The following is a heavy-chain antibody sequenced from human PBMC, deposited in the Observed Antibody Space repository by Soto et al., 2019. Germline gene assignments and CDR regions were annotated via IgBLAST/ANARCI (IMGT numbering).Heavy chain of an antibody. D-gene: IGHD3-10*01. J-gene: IGHJ4*02. CDR3: TRGTTSGPN. CDR1: GFTFSGSA. V-gene: IGHV3-73*01. Sequence: GGSLRLSCAASGFTFSGSAMHWVRQASGKGLEWVGRIRSKANSYATAYAASVKGRFTISRDDSKNTAYLQMNSLKTEDTAVYYCTRGTTSGPNWGQGTLVTVSS. CDR2: IRSKANSYAT.